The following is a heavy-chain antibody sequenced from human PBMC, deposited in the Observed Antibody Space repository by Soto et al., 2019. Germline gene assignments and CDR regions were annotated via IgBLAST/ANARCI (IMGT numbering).Heavy chain of an antibody. CDR1: GVSLSTSGVG. V-gene: IGHV2-5*02. D-gene: IGHD6-19*01. Sequence: ESGPTLVNPTQTLTLTLPLSGVSLSTSGVGVGWIRQPPGKALEWLALIYWDDDKRYSPSLKSRLTITKDTSKNQVVLTMTNMDPVDTATYYCAHSPYSSGWYRRVYFQHWGQGTLVTVSS. CDR2: IYWDDDK. CDR3: AHSPYSSGWYRRVYFQH. J-gene: IGHJ1*01.